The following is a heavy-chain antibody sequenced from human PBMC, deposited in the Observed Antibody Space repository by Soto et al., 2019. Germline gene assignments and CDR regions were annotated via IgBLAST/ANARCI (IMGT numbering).Heavy chain of an antibody. CDR1: GYTCSVYD. J-gene: IGHJ2*01. CDR3: ARGFWVAGTLWLFVP. Sequence: ASVKVSCKASGYTCSVYDISWVLQAAGQGLEWMGWISAYNGNTNYAQKLQGRGTMTTDTSTSTAYMERRSLRADDTAVYYCARGFWVAGTLWLFVPWG. CDR2: ISAYNGNT. D-gene: IGHD2-15*01. V-gene: IGHV1-18*01.